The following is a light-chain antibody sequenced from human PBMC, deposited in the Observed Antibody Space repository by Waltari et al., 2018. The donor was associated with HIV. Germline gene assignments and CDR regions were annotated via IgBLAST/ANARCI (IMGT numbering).Light chain of an antibody. CDR2: SND. CDR1: RSNIGSKT. J-gene: IGLJ2*01. CDR3: AAWDVSLNGLV. Sequence: QSVLPQPPSASGPPGQRVTISCSGRRSNIGSKTFNWYQQLPGTAPKLLIYSNDQRPSGVPDLFSGSKSGTSASLAISGLQSEDEAGYYCAAWDVSLNGLVFGGGTKVTVL. V-gene: IGLV1-44*01.